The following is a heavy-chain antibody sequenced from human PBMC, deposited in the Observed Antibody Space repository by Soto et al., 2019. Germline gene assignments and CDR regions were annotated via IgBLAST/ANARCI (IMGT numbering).Heavy chain of an antibody. CDR1: GGSFSGYY. CDR2: INHSGST. V-gene: IGHV4-34*01. D-gene: IGHD2-2*01. Sequence: SETLSLTCAVYGGSFSGYYWSWIRQPPGKGLEWIGEINHSGSTNYNPSLKSRVTISVDTSKNQFSLKLSSVTAADTAVYYCARDLRYCSSTSCYFIVVYFDYWGQGTLDTVSS. CDR3: ARDLRYCSSTSCYFIVVYFDY. J-gene: IGHJ4*02.